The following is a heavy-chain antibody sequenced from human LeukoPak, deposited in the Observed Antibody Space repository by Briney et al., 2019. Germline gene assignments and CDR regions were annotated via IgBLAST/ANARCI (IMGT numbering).Heavy chain of an antibody. Sequence: SETLSLTCNISGGSISNYFWTWIRQPAGKGLKWIGRIYTSVTTNYNPSLKSRVTMSLDTSTSQFSLKMNSVTAADTAIYFCARSSTSSLGRAYDIWGRGTMVTVSS. V-gene: IGHV4-4*07. CDR2: IYTSVTT. D-gene: IGHD2/OR15-2a*01. CDR1: GGSISNYF. J-gene: IGHJ3*02. CDR3: ARSSTSSLGRAYDI.